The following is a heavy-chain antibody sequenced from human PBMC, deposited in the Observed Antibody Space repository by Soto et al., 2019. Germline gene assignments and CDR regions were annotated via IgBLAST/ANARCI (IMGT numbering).Heavy chain of an antibody. V-gene: IGHV1-46*01. CDR2: INPSGGST. J-gene: IGHJ5*02. D-gene: IGHD6-13*01. Sequence: QVQLVQSGAEVKKPGASVKVSCKASGYTFTSYYMHWVRQAPGQGLEWMGIINPSGGSTSYAQKFQGRVTMTRDTSPSTVYMELSSLRSEDTAVYYCARGVLQQLAQPQGWFDPWGQGTLVTVSS. CDR3: ARGVLQQLAQPQGWFDP. CDR1: GYTFTSYY.